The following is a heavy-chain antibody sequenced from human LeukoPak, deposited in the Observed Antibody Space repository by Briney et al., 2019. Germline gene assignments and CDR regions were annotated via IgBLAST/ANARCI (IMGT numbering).Heavy chain of an antibody. V-gene: IGHV3-30-3*01. CDR3: ARDSVIAVAGFDY. D-gene: IGHD6-19*01. Sequence: GGSLRLSCAASGFTFSSYAMHWVRQAPGKGLEWVAVISYDGSNKYYADSVKGRFTISRDNAKNSLYLQMNSLRAEDTAVYYCARDSVIAVAGFDYWGQGTLVTVSS. J-gene: IGHJ4*02. CDR1: GFTFSSYA. CDR2: ISYDGSNK.